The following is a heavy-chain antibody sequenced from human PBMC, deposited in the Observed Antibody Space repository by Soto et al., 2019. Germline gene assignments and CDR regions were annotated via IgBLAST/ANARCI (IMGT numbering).Heavy chain of an antibody. CDR2: IYYSGST. D-gene: IGHD2-21*02. V-gene: IGHV4-39*01. CDR1: GGSISSSSCY. CDR3: ARGGDIVVVTAPLDY. J-gene: IGHJ4*02. Sequence: PLEILSLTCTVSGGSISSSSCYWGWIRQPPGKGLEWIGIIYYSGSTYYNPSLKSRVTISVDTSKNQFSLKLSSVTAADTAVYYCARGGDIVVVTAPLDYWGQGTLVTVSS.